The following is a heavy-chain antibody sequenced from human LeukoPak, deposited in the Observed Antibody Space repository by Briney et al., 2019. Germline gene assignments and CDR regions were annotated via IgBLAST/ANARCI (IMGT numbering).Heavy chain of an antibody. CDR1: GFTLSSYD. J-gene: IGHJ4*02. D-gene: IGHD6-13*01. Sequence: GGSLRLSCAASGFTLSSYDMIWVRQAPGKGLEGVSGITNTDCFPYSAASVKSPLTISKHNSNITLYLQINSLRAEDTALYYCAILYSTNYWGQGTLVTVSS. V-gene: IGHV3-23*01. CDR3: AILYSTNY. CDR2: ITNTDCFP.